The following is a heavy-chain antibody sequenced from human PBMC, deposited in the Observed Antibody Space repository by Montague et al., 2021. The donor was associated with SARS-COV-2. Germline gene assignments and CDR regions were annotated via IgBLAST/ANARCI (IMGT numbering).Heavy chain of an antibody. CDR1: GFSLSTSGVG. J-gene: IGHJ3*02. D-gene: IGHD1-26*01. V-gene: IGHV2-5*02. Sequence: PALVKPTQTLTLTCTFSGFSLSTSGVGVGWIRQPPGKALEWLALIYWDDDKRYSPSLKSRPTITKDTSKNQVVLTMTNMDPVDTATYYCAHRRGLLLSDAFDIWGQGTMATVSS. CDR3: AHRRGLLLSDAFDI. CDR2: IYWDDDK.